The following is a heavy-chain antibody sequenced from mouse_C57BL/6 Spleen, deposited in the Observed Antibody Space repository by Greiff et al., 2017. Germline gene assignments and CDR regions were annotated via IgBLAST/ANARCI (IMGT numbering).Heavy chain of an antibody. CDR1: GFNIKNTY. CDR2: IDPANGNT. D-gene: IGHD4-1*01. V-gene: IGHV14-3*01. Sequence: LVESVAELVRPGASVKLSCTASGFNIKNTYMHWVKQRPEQGLEWIGMIDPANGNTKYAPKFQGKATITADTSSNTAYLQRSSLTSEDTAIYYCARPTLTAFYYFDYWGQGTTLTVSS. CDR3: ARPTLTAFYYFDY. J-gene: IGHJ2*01.